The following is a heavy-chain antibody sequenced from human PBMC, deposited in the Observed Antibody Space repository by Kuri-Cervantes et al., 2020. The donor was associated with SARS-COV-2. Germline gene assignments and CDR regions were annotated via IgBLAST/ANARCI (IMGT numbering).Heavy chain of an antibody. CDR1: GFTFSSYS. J-gene: IGHJ4*02. CDR3: ARGGGIAAAPSGY. D-gene: IGHD6-13*01. V-gene: IGHV3-30*03. CDR2: ISYDGSNK. Sequence: GGSLRLSCAASGFTFSSYSMNWVRQAPGKGLDWVAVISYDGSNKYYADSVKGRFTISRDNSKNTLYLQMNSLRAEDTAVYYCARGGGIAAAPSGYWGQGTLVTVSS.